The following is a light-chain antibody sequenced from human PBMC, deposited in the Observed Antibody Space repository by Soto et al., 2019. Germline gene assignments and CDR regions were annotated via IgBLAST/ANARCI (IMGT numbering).Light chain of an antibody. J-gene: IGKJ4*01. CDR3: QQYGSSPLT. CDR1: QSVSSSY. V-gene: IGKV3-20*01. CDR2: GAS. Sequence: IVLTQSPGTLSLSPGERATLSCRASQSVSSSYLAWYQQKPGQAPRLLIYGASSRATGIQDRFSGRGSGTDFTLTVSILEPGDFAVYYCQQYGSSPLTFRGGTKVEIK.